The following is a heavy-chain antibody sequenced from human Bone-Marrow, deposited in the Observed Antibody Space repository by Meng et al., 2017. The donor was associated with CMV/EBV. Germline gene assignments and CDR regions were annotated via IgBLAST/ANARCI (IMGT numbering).Heavy chain of an antibody. CDR3: AREEAGIAARPYYFDY. V-gene: IGHV1-2*02. CDR1: GYTFTSYG. CDR2: INPNSGGT. Sequence: ASVKVSCKASGYTFTSYGISWVRQAPGQGLEWMGWINPNSGGTNYAQKFQGRVTMTRDTSISTAYMELSRLRSDDTAVYYCAREEAGIAARPYYFDYWGQGTLVTVSS. J-gene: IGHJ4*02. D-gene: IGHD6-6*01.